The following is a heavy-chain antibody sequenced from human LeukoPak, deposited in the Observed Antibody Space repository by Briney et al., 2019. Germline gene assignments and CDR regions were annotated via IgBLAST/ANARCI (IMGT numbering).Heavy chain of an antibody. J-gene: IGHJ4*02. V-gene: IGHV4-34*01. CDR1: GGSFSGNY. D-gene: IGHD3-10*01. CDR3: ARVLRKGVSYFDY. Sequence: PKTLSLTCAVYGGSFSGNYWSWIRQPPGKGLEWIGEINHSGSTNYSPSLKSRVTISVDTSKNQLSLKLSSVTAADTAVYYCARVLRKGVSYFDYWGQGTLVTVSS. CDR2: INHSGST.